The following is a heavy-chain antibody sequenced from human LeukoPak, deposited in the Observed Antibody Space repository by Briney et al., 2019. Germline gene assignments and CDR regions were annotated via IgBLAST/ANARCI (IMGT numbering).Heavy chain of an antibody. J-gene: IGHJ4*02. CDR1: GGTFSSYA. D-gene: IGHD5-18*01. CDR3: ASVDTAMVIDY. Sequence: SVKVSCKASGGTFSSYAISWVRQAPGQGLEWMGRIIPILGIANYAQKSQGGVTITADKSTSTAYIELSSLRSEDTAVYYCASVDTAMVIDYWGQGTLVTVSS. CDR2: IIPILGIA. V-gene: IGHV1-69*04.